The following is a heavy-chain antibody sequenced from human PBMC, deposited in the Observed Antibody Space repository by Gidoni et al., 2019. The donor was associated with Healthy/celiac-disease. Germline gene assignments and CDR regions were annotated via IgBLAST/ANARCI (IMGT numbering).Heavy chain of an antibody. CDR1: GFTFSSYA. V-gene: IGHV3-23*01. Sequence: EVQLLESGGGLVQPGGSLTLSCAASGFTFSSYAMSWVRQAPGQGLEWVSAISGSGGSTYYADSVKGRFTISRDNSKNTLYLQMNSLRAEDTAVYYCAKTGARGSGSTTTDWGQGTLVTVSS. CDR2: ISGSGGST. CDR3: AKTGARGSGSTTTD. D-gene: IGHD3-10*01. J-gene: IGHJ4*02.